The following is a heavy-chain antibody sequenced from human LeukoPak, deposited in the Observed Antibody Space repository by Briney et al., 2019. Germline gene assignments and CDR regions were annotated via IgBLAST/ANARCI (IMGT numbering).Heavy chain of an antibody. CDR3: ARSDRSGFYFDDY. J-gene: IGHJ4*02. Sequence: SLKVSCKASGYTFTSYAISWVRQAPGQGLEWMGWISAYNGNTNCSQTIQGRVTMTTDTSTSTAYMELRSLRSDDTAVYYCARSDRSGFYFDDYWGQGTLVTVSS. CDR2: ISAYNGNT. CDR1: GYTFTSYA. V-gene: IGHV1-18*01. D-gene: IGHD3-22*01.